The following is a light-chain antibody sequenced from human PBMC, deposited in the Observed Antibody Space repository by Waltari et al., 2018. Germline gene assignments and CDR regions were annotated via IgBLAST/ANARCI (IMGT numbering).Light chain of an antibody. V-gene: IGKV3-15*01. CDR2: GAS. Sequence: VFFKQSPAPPSVSPGDTVLPSCRASQSVRTNLVWYQQKAGQAPRTLIYGASTRASGVPSRFSGSGSETDFTLIISSLQSEDAAVYFCQQYYVWPPITFGGGTKLEI. CDR1: QSVRTN. J-gene: IGKJ4*01. CDR3: QQYYVWPPIT.